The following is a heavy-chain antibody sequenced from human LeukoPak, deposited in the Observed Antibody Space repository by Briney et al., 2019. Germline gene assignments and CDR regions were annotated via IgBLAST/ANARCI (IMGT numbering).Heavy chain of an antibody. D-gene: IGHD2-2*02. CDR2: INHSGST. J-gene: IGHJ4*02. CDR3: ARRFLRIGSLYDY. CDR1: GGSFSGYY. V-gene: IGHV4-34*01. Sequence: SETLPLTCAVYGGSFSGYYRSWIRQPPGKGLEWIGEINHSGSTNYNPSLKSRVTISVDTSKNQFSLKLSSVTAADTAVYYCARRFLRIGSLYDYWGQGTLVTVSS.